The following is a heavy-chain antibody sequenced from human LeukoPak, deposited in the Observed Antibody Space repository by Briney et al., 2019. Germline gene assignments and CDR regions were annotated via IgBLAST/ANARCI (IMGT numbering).Heavy chain of an antibody. D-gene: IGHD3-10*01. CDR3: ARLEVALSQES. Sequence: GGSLRLSCEGSGFTFRSHWMSWVRQAPGKGLEWVANIHQYGGEKYYVDSVRGRFSISRDNAKNSLYLEMNSLRAEDTAVYCCARLEVALSQESWGQGTLVTVSS. J-gene: IGHJ5*02. CDR2: IHQYGGEK. CDR1: GFTFRSHW. V-gene: IGHV3-7*01.